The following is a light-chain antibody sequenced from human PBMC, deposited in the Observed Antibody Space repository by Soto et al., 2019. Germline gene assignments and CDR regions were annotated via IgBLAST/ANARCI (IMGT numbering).Light chain of an antibody. J-gene: IGKJ4*02. CDR1: QSVSSSY. CDR2: GAS. V-gene: IGKV3-20*01. Sequence: VFTPSAGRLGLSPGERATLSYRASQSVSSSYLAWYQQKPGQAPRLLIYGASSRATGIPDRFGGSGSGTDFTLTISRMGAVEFKVHVRHRYVSPPPLSFGDGTRVESK. CDR3: HRYVSPPPLS.